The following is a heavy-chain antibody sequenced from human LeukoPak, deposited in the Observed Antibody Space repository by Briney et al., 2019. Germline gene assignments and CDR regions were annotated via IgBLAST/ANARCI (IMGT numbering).Heavy chain of an antibody. V-gene: IGHV4-34*01. CDR3: ARGSLLGPPLDY. D-gene: IGHD2-8*02. J-gene: IGHJ4*02. Sequence: PSETLSLTCAVYGGSFSGYYWSCIRQPPGKGRECMGEINHSGSTNYNPSLKSRVTISVDTSKNQFSLKLSSVTAADTAVYYCARGSLLGPPLDYWGQGTLVTVSS. CDR2: INHSGST. CDR1: GGSFSGYY.